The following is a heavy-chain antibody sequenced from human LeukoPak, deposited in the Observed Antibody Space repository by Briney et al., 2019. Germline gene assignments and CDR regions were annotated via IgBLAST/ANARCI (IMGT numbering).Heavy chain of an antibody. D-gene: IGHD2-2*02. Sequence: GASVKVSCKASGYTFTSYYMHWVRQAPGQGLEWMGIINPSGGSTSYAQKFQGRVTMTRDTSTSTVYMELSSLRAEDTALYYCAKSRSGSTSCYNYWGQGTLVTVSS. CDR3: AKSRSGSTSCYNY. J-gene: IGHJ4*02. V-gene: IGHV1-46*01. CDR1: GYTFTSYY. CDR2: INPSGGST.